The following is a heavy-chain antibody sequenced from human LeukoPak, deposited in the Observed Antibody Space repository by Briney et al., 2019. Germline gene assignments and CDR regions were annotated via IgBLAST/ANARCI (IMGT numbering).Heavy chain of an antibody. CDR3: AKDGVPLWTPSDY. J-gene: IGHJ4*02. V-gene: IGHV3-23*01. Sequence: GGSLRLSCAASGFTFSSYAMSWVRQAPGKGLEWVSAISGSGVSTYYADSVKGRFTISRDNSKNTLYLQMNSLRAEDTAVYYCAKDGVPLWTPSDYWGQGTLVTVSS. CDR2: ISGSGVST. D-gene: IGHD5-18*01. CDR1: GFTFSSYA.